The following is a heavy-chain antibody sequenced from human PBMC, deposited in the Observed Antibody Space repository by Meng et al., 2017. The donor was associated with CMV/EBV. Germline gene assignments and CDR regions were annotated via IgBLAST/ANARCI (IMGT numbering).Heavy chain of an antibody. J-gene: IGHJ4*02. Sequence: GGSLRLSCAASGFTFSSYAMHWVRQAPGKGLEWVAVISYDGSNKYYADSVKGRFTISRDNSKNTLYLQMNSLRAEDTAVYYCAIDLDSYDSSGYLLDYWGQGTLVTVSS. V-gene: IGHV3-30-3*01. CDR2: ISYDGSNK. D-gene: IGHD3-22*01. CDR3: AIDLDSYDSSGYLLDY. CDR1: GFTFSSYA.